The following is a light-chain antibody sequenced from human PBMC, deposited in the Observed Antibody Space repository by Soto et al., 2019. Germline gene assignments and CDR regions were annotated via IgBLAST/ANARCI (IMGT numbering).Light chain of an antibody. CDR2: GAS. J-gene: IGKJ1*01. V-gene: IGKV3-20*01. CDR1: QSVSNNY. CDR3: QHYNSYSEA. Sequence: EIVLTPSPGTLSLSPGERATLSCRASQSVSNNYLAWYQQKPGQAPRLLIYGASNRATGIPDRFSGSGSGTEFTLTISSLQPDDFATYYCQHYNSYSEAFGQGTKVDIK.